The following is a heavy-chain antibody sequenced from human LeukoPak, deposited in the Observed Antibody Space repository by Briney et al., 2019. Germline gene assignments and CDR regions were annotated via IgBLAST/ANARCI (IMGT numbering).Heavy chain of an antibody. D-gene: IGHD4-17*01. CDR1: GGSFSGYY. CDR2: INHSGST. Sequence: SETLSLTCAVYGGSFSGYYWSWIRQPPGKGLEWIGEINHSGSTNYNPSLKSRVTISVDTSKKQFSLKLSSVTAADTAVYYCARMTTVTTSYYYGMDVWGQGTTVTVSS. J-gene: IGHJ6*02. V-gene: IGHV4-34*01. CDR3: ARMTTVTTSYYYGMDV.